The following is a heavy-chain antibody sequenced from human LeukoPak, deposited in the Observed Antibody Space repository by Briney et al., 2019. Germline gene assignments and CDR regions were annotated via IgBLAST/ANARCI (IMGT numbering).Heavy chain of an antibody. D-gene: IGHD6-19*01. CDR1: GFTFSGCG. Sequence: PGRSLRLSCAASGFTFSGCGMNWVRQAPGKGLEWVAVMSYDGTNKFYADSVKGRFTISRDNSKNTVYLQMNSLRAEDTAVYYCANGGWYGGRASPDYWGQGTLVTVSS. CDR2: MSYDGTNK. V-gene: IGHV3-30*18. J-gene: IGHJ4*02. CDR3: ANGGWYGGRASPDY.